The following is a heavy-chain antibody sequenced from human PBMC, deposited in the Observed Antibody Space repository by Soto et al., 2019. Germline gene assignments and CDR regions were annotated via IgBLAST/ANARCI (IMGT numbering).Heavy chain of an antibody. CDR3: AKDPYYDILTGYVDY. V-gene: IGHV3-23*01. D-gene: IGHD3-9*01. CDR2: ISGSGGST. J-gene: IGHJ4*02. CDR1: GFTFSTYA. Sequence: GGSLRLSCAASGFTFSTYAMSWVRQAPGKGLEWVSAISGSGGSTYYADSGKGRFTISRDNSKNTLYLQMNSLRVEDTAVYYCAKDPYYDILTGYVDYWGQGTLVTVSS.